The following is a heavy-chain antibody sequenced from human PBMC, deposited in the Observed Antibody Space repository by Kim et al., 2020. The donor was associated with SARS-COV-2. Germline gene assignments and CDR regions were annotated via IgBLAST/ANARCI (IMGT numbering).Heavy chain of an antibody. V-gene: IGHV4-39*01. CDR2: IYYSGST. J-gene: IGHJ6*02. D-gene: IGHD4-17*01. Sequence: SETLSLTCTVSGGSISSSSYYWGWIRQPPGKGLEWIGSIYYSGSTYYNPSLKSRVTISVDTSKNQFSLKLSSVTAADTAVYYCAIQGDYLRRRPYYYGMDVWGQGTTVTVSS. CDR3: AIQGDYLRRRPYYYGMDV. CDR1: GGSISSSSYY.